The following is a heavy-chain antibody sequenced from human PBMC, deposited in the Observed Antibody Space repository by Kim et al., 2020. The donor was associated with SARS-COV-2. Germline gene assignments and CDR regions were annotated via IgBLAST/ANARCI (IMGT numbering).Heavy chain of an antibody. CDR1: GFTFSSHW. J-gene: IGHJ4*02. Sequence: GGSLRLSCAASGFTFSSHWMQWVRQAPGKGLMWVSRINTDGSTTSYADSVKGRFTISRDNAKNTLYLQMNSLRAEDTAVYYCVRSVVTAINYFDCWGQGTLVTVSS. D-gene: IGHD2-21*02. V-gene: IGHV3-74*01. CDR2: INTDGSTT. CDR3: VRSVVTAINYFDC.